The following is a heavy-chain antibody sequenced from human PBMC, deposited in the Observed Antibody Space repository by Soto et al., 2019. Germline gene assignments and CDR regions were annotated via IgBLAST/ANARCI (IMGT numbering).Heavy chain of an antibody. Sequence: GGSLRLSCAASGFTFSSYSMNWVRQAPGKGLEWVSSISSSSSYIYYADSVKGRFTISRDNAKNSLYLQMNSLRAEDTAVYYCARVFPSSGYSGYESDAFDIWGQGTMVTVSS. CDR2: ISSSSSYI. CDR3: ARVFPSSGYSGYESDAFDI. D-gene: IGHD5-12*01. J-gene: IGHJ3*02. V-gene: IGHV3-21*01. CDR1: GFTFSSYS.